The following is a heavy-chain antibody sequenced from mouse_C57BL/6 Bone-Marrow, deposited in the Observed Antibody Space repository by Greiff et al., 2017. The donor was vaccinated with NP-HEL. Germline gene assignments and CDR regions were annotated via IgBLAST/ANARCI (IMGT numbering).Heavy chain of an antibody. J-gene: IGHJ2*01. CDR3: ARLYSNYDYFDY. V-gene: IGHV1-4*01. CDR1: GYTFTSYT. CDR2: INPSSGYT. Sequence: QVQLQQSGAELARPRASVKMSCKASGYTFTSYTMHWVKQRPGQGLEWIGYINPSSGYTKYNQKFKDKATLTADKSSSTAYMQLSSLTSEDSAVYYCARLYSNYDYFDYWGQGTTLTVSS. D-gene: IGHD2-5*01.